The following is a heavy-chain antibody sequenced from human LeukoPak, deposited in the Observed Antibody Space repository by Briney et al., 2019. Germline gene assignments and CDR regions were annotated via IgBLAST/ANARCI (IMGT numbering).Heavy chain of an antibody. V-gene: IGHV4-34*01. Sequence: SETLSLTCAVYGGSFSGYYWSWIRQPPGKGLEWIGEINHSGSTNYNPSLKSRVTISVDTSKNQFSLKLSSVTAADTAVYYCARSRTRWTPDYWGQGTLVTVSS. CDR3: ARSRTRWTPDY. J-gene: IGHJ4*02. CDR2: INHSGST. CDR1: GGSFSGYY. D-gene: IGHD2-2*01.